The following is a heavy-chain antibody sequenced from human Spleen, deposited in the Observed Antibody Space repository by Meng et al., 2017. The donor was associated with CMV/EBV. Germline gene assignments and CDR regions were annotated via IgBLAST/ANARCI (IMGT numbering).Heavy chain of an antibody. CDR2: ISGSGGST. J-gene: IGHJ4*02. Sequence: GESLKISCAASGFTFRSYGMSWVRQAPGKGLEWVSAISGSGGSTYYADSVKGRFTISRDNSKNTLYLQMNSLRAEDTAVYYCAKVAVPAAIRNYFDYWGQGTLVTVSS. D-gene: IGHD2-2*01. V-gene: IGHV3-23*01. CDR1: GFTFRSYG. CDR3: AKVAVPAAIRNYFDY.